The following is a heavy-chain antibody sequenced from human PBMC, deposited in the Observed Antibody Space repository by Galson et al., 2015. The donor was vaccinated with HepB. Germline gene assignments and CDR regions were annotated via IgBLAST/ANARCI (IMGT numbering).Heavy chain of an antibody. CDR2: NSGSGGST. CDR3: AKSVGSSGYKYYFDY. V-gene: IGHV3-23*01. D-gene: IGHD3-22*01. CDR1: GFTLRTYD. J-gene: IGHJ4*02. Sequence: SLRLSCAASGFTLRTYDMSWVRQAPGKGLEWVSTNSGSGGSTYYAGSVKGRFTISRDSSKNTLYLQMDSLRAEDTAVYYCAKSVGSSGYKYYFDYWGQGTLVTVSS.